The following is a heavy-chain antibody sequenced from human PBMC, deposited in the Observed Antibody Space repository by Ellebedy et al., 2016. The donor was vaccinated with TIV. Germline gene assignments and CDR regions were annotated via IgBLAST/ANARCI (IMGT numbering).Heavy chain of an antibody. CDR2: ISFDGYYT. V-gene: IGHV3-30*18. J-gene: IGHJ3*02. D-gene: IGHD6-19*01. CDR1: GISFSVYG. Sequence: GGSLRLXCAASGISFSVYGMHWVRQAPGKGLEWVALISFDGYYTYYADSVKGRFTISRDNSKNTLYVEMKSLRPEDTAIYYCAKDRLAGTPRGDAFDIWGQGTMVTVSS. CDR3: AKDRLAGTPRGDAFDI.